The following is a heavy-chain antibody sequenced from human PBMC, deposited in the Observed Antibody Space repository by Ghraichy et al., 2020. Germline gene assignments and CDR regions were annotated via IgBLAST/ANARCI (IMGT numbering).Heavy chain of an antibody. J-gene: IGHJ4*02. CDR3: ARDLSSSWFDY. D-gene: IGHD6-13*01. V-gene: IGHV1-18*04. Sequence: ASVKVSCKASGYTFSNYGFSWVRQAPGQGLEWIGWISANNGNTNYAQTLQGRVTMTTDTSTSTAYMELTSLRSDDTAVYYCARDLSSSWFDYWGQGTLVTVFS. CDR2: ISANNGNT. CDR1: GYTFSNYG.